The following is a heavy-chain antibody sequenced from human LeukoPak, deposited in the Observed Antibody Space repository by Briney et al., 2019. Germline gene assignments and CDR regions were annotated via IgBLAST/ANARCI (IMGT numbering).Heavy chain of an antibody. D-gene: IGHD1-26*01. CDR3: AHAQGIVGAIVWGPFDY. CDR2: ISGSGGST. CDR1: GFTFSSYA. Sequence: AGGSLRLSCAASGFTFSSYAMSWVRQAPGKGLEWVSAISGSGGSTYYADSVKGRFTISRDNSKNTLYLQMNRLRAEDTAVYYWAHAQGIVGAIVWGPFDYWGQGTLVTVSS. V-gene: IGHV3-23*01. J-gene: IGHJ4*02.